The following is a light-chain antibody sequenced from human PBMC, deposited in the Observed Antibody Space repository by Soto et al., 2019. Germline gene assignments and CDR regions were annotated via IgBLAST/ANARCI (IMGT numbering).Light chain of an antibody. CDR2: EVT. CDR1: SSDVGAYNF. Sequence: QSVLTQPASVSGSPGQSITISYTGSSSDVGAYNFVSWYQHHPGRAPKLILYEVTTRPSGVSSRFSGSKSGNTASLTISGLQADDEATYYCSSYTSTNTPYVFGTGTKLTVL. J-gene: IGLJ1*01. CDR3: SSYTSTNTPYV. V-gene: IGLV2-14*01.